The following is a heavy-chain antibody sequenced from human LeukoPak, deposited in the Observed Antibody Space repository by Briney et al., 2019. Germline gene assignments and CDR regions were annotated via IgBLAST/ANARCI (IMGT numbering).Heavy chain of an antibody. CDR2: INPNSGGP. CDR1: GYTLTVYY. Sequence: ASVKLSCKASGYTLTVYYMHWVRQAPGQGLEWMGWINPNSGGPNYAQKFQGRVTMTRDTSISTAYMELSRLRSDDTAVYYCAREKTLNVDTAMVIDYWGQGTLVTVSS. CDR3: AREKTLNVDTAMVIDY. D-gene: IGHD5-18*01. J-gene: IGHJ4*02. V-gene: IGHV1-2*02.